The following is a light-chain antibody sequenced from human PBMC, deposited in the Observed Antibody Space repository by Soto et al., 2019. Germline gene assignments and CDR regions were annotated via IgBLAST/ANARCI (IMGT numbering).Light chain of an antibody. V-gene: IGKV3-20*01. CDR1: QSVSSSF. CDR3: QQYGILPAWT. Sequence: EIILTQSPGTLSLSPGERATLSCRASQSVSSSFLAWYQQKPGQAPRLLIYGASTRATGIPDRFSGSGSGTDITPTISRLEPADFAVYYCQQYGILPAWTFGQGTKVEIK. CDR2: GAS. J-gene: IGKJ1*01.